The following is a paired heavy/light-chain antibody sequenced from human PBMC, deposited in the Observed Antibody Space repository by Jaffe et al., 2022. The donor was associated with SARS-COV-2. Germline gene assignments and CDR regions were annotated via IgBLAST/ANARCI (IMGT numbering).Heavy chain of an antibody. CDR2: IDPSDSYT. Sequence: EVQLVQSGAELKKPGESLRISCQGSGYTFTRYWITWVRQMPGKGLEWVGRIDPSDSYTNYSPSFQGHVTISVDTSINTAYLQWTSVKASDTAMYYCARLDVQVAPMAEHFDYWGQGSLVTVSS. J-gene: IGHJ4*02. V-gene: IGHV5-10-1*03. D-gene: IGHD3-10*02. CDR1: GYTFTRYW. CDR3: ARLDVQVAPMAEHFDY.
Light chain of an antibody. V-gene: IGLV3-1*01. J-gene: IGLJ1*01. Sequence: SSELTQPPSLSVSSGQTANIPCTGNKVGDKYVCWYQQKPGQSPVLIIYQDTKRPSGIPERFSGSKSGNTATLTISGTQAIDEADYYCHAWDSSTFYVFGAGTKVTVL. CDR3: HAWDSSTFYV. CDR1: KVGDKY. CDR2: QDT.